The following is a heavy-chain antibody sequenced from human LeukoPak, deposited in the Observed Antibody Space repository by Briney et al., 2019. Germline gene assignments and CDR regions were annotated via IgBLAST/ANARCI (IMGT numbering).Heavy chain of an antibody. CDR2: IYYSGST. CDR1: GGSISSSSYY. Sequence: SETLSLTCTVSGGSISSSSYYWGWIRQPPGKGLEWIGSIYYSGSTYYNPSLKSRVTISVDTSKNQFSLKLSSVTAADTAVYYCASTAAIAAAGTLGWFDPWGQGTLVTVSS. V-gene: IGHV4-39*01. CDR3: ASTAAIAAAGTLGWFDP. J-gene: IGHJ5*02. D-gene: IGHD6-13*01.